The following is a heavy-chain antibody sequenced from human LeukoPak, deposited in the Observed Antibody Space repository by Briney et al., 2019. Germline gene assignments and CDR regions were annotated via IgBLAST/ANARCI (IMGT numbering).Heavy chain of an antibody. J-gene: IGHJ5*02. CDR3: ARMGRYDFWSGYQGNWFDR. Sequence: SGPVLSQPTATLTLTCTVSGFSLRNARRGGGGIGQPPGKALEWLSHIFSHDKKSYSTSLKSRLSISKDTSKSQVVLTMTNMDPVDTATYYCARMGRYDFWSGYQGNWFDRWGQGTLVTVSS. D-gene: IGHD3-3*01. V-gene: IGHV2-26*01. CDR1: GFSLRNARRG. CDR2: IFSHDKK.